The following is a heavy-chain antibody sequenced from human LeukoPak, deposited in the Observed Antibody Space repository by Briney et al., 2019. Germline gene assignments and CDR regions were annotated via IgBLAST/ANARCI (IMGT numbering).Heavy chain of an antibody. J-gene: IGHJ4*02. D-gene: IGHD2-8*02. Sequence: GGSLRLSCAASGSTITNYWMHWVRQAPGQGLVWVSRISSDGTTTNYADSVRGRFTISRDNAKNMLYLQMNSLRAEGTAIYYCVVIVLGWGQGTLVTVSS. CDR3: VVIVLG. V-gene: IGHV3-74*01. CDR2: ISSDGTTT. CDR1: GSTITNYW.